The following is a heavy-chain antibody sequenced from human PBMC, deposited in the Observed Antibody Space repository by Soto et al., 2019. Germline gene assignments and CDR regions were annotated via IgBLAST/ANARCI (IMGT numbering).Heavy chain of an antibody. CDR2: IIPIFGTA. Sequence: QVQLVQSGAEVKKPGSSVKVSCKASGGTFSSYAISWVRQAPGQGLEWMGGIIPIFGTANYAQKFQGRVTITADESTSTAYMELSSLRSEDTAVYYCARVPIAAAGNENHLSMAHLDWGQGTLVTVSS. J-gene: IGHJ4*02. CDR3: ARVPIAAAGNENHLSMAHLD. CDR1: GGTFSSYA. D-gene: IGHD6-13*01. V-gene: IGHV1-69*01.